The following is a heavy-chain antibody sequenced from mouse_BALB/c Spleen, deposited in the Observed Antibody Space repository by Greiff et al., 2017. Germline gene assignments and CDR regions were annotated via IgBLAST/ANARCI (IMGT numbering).Heavy chain of an antibody. D-gene: IGHD1-1*01. V-gene: IGHV5-9*03. CDR3: ARWGYGSFDD. J-gene: IGHJ2*01. CDR2: ISSGGGNT. CDR1: GFTFSSYT. Sequence: EVKLVESGGGLVKPGGSLKLSCAASGFTFSSYTMSWVRQTPEKRLEWVATISSGGGNTYYPDSVKGRFTISRDNAKNNLYLQMSSLRSEDTALYYCARWGYGSFDDWGQGTTLTVSS.